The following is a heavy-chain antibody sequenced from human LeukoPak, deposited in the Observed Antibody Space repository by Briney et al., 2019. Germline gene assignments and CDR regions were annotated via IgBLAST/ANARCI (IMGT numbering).Heavy chain of an antibody. CDR1: GFTFSSYS. V-gene: IGHV3-21*01. J-gene: IGHJ3*02. CDR3: ARDSGSYLGGAFDI. D-gene: IGHD1-26*01. CDR2: ISSSSSYI. Sequence: GGSLRLSCAASGFTFSSYSMIWVRQAPGKGLEWVSSISSSSSYIYYADSVKGRFTISRDNAKNSLYLQMNSLRAEDTAVYYCARDSGSYLGGAFDIWGQGTMVTVSS.